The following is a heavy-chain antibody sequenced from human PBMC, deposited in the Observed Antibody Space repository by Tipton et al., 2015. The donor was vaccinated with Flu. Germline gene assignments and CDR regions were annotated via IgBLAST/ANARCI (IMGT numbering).Heavy chain of an antibody. V-gene: IGHV3-7*01. D-gene: IGHD6-19*01. J-gene: IGHJ4*02. CDR3: VGGSGWLSDH. CDR2: IKEDGSEI. Sequence: SLRLSCAASGFTFSTYWMSWVRQSPGKGLEWVAYIKEDGSEISYVDSVSGRFTISRDNAKNSLYLQMNNLRAEDTAVYFCVGGSGWLSDHWGQGTLATVSS. CDR1: GFTFSTYW.